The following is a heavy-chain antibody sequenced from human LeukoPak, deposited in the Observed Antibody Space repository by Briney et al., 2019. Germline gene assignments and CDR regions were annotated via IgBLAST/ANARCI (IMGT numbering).Heavy chain of an antibody. J-gene: IGHJ5*02. CDR1: GFTFGDYA. D-gene: IGHD4-17*01. CDR2: IRSKAYGGTT. CDR3: TRTTVTTADWWFDP. V-gene: IGHV3-49*04. Sequence: GGSLRLSCTASGFTFGDYAMSWVRQAPGKGLEWVGFIRSKAYGGTTEYAASVKGRFTISRDDSKSIAYLQMNSLKTGDTAVYYCTRTTVTTADWWFDPWGQGTLVTVSS.